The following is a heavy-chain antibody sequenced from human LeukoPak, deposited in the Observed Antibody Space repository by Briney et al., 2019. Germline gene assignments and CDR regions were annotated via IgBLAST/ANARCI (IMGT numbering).Heavy chain of an antibody. Sequence: GESLKISCKGSGYNFATYWIAWVRQMPGKGLEWMVIIYPGDGDTRYSPSFEGQVTISADKSINTAYLQWSSLKASDTAMYFCARREVGATLRFDPWGQGTLVTVSS. CDR1: GYNFATYW. CDR3: ARREVGATLRFDP. D-gene: IGHD1-26*01. V-gene: IGHV5-51*01. J-gene: IGHJ5*02. CDR2: IYPGDGDT.